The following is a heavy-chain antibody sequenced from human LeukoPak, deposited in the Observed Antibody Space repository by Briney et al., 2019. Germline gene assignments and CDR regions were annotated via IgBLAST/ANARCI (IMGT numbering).Heavy chain of an antibody. J-gene: IGHJ4*02. CDR1: GGSISSGGYS. CDR2: IYHSGST. D-gene: IGHD2-15*01. V-gene: IGHV4-30-2*02. Sequence: SQTLSLTCAVSGGSISSGGYSWSWIRQPPGKGLEWIGYIYHSGSTYYNPSLKSRVTISVDTSKNQFSLKLSSVTAADTAVYYCASGHCSGGSCFYYFDYWGQGTLVTVSS. CDR3: ASGHCSGGSCFYYFDY.